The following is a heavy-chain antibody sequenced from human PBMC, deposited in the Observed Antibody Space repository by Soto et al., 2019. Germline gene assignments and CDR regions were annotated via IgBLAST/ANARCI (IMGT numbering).Heavy chain of an antibody. V-gene: IGHV4-30-4*01. Sequence: SETLSLTCTVSRGAISSGDYYWSWIRQPPVKGLEWIGYIYYSGSTYYNPSLKSRVTISVDTSKNQFSLKLSPVTADDTAVYYCASGPGDYDFWCGGYYFDFWGQGSLVTVS. CDR1: RGAISSGDYY. D-gene: IGHD3-3*01. CDR2: IYYSGST. J-gene: IGHJ4*02. CDR3: ASGPGDYDFWCGGYYFDF.